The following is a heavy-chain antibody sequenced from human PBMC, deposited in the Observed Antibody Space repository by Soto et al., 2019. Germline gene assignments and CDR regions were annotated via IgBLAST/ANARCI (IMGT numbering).Heavy chain of an antibody. CDR1: GASLRSGSYY. Sequence: QVQLQESGPGLVKPSETLSLICTVSGASLRSGSYYWSWIRQPPGKGLEWIGYISHSGRTSYDPSLKSRLTMSVDTSQNQFSLQLNSVTAADTAVYYCSYGSSFDYWGQGPLVTVSS. CDR3: SYGSSFDY. D-gene: IGHD3-10*01. CDR2: ISHSGRT. V-gene: IGHV4-61*01. J-gene: IGHJ4*02.